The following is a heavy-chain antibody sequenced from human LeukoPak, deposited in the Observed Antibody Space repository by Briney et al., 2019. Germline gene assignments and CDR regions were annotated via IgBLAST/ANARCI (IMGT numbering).Heavy chain of an antibody. D-gene: IGHD2/OR15-2a*01. CDR1: GSSISRYW. CDR3: SNGIYDKSY. V-gene: IGHV3-7*01. J-gene: IGHJ4*02. CDR2: INQDGNEA. Sequence: GGSLRLSCAVSGSSISRYWMAWVRQAPGKELQWVVNINQDGNEAVYLDSVRGRFTVSRDNAKNSVDLHMYGLRVEDTAVYFCSNGIYDKSYWGRGTLVTVSS.